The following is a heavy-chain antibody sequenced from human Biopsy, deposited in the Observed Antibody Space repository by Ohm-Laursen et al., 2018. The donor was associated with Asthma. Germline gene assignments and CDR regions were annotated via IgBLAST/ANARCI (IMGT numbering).Heavy chain of an antibody. CDR3: ARGDSSGWSQYYFDY. D-gene: IGHD6-19*01. V-gene: IGHV3-53*01. CDR2: IYSSGTS. Sequence: SLRLSCTASGFAVSRDYMFWARQAPGKGLEWVSVIYSSGTSHTADSVRGRFTISRDYSKNTLYLQMHSLRAEDTAVYYCARGDSSGWSQYYFDYWGQGTLVTVSS. CDR1: GFAVSRDY. J-gene: IGHJ4*02.